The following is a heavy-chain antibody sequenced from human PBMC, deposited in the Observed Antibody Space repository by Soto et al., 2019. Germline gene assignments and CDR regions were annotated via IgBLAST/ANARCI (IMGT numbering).Heavy chain of an antibody. CDR3: ARPYCSSTSCQHVYYYYGMDV. CDR1: GYTFTSYG. D-gene: IGHD2-2*01. Sequence: ASVKVSCKASGYTFTSYGISWVRQAPGQGLEWMGWISAYNGNTNYAQKLQGRVTMTTDTSTSTAYMELRNLRSDDTAVYYCARPYCSSTSCQHVYYYYGMDVWGQGTTVTVSS. J-gene: IGHJ6*02. CDR2: ISAYNGNT. V-gene: IGHV1-18*04.